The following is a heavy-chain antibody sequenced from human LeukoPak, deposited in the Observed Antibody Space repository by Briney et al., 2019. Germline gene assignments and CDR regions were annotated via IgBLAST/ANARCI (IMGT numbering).Heavy chain of an antibody. CDR2: INSDGSST. V-gene: IGHV3-74*01. CDR3: AKDYPRFSNYGYFDY. Sequence: GGSLRLSCAASGFTFSSYWMHWVRQAPGKGLVWVSRINSDGSSTSYADSVKGRFTISRDNAKNTLYLQMNSLRAEDTALYYCAKDYPRFSNYGYFDYWGQGTLVTVSS. J-gene: IGHJ4*02. D-gene: IGHD4-11*01. CDR1: GFTFSSYW.